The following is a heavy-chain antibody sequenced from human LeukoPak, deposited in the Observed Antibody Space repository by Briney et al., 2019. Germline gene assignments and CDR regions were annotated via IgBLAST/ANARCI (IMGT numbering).Heavy chain of an antibody. J-gene: IGHJ3*02. CDR3: AALPPRFSDLEGAFDI. Sequence: PSETLSLTCTVSGGSISSGDYYWSWIRQPPGTGLEWIGYIYYSGSTYYNPSLKSRVTISVDTSKNQFSLKLSSVTAADTAVYYCAALPPRFSDLEGAFDIWGQGTMVTVSS. CDR1: GGSISSGDYY. CDR2: IYYSGST. V-gene: IGHV4-30-4*08. D-gene: IGHD1-1*01.